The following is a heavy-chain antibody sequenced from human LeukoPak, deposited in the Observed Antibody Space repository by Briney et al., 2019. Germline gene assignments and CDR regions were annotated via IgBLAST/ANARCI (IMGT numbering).Heavy chain of an antibody. CDR3: SKGAGYEQESRLEY. J-gene: IGHJ4*02. V-gene: IGHV3-9*01. CDR2: INWNSGRV. D-gene: IGHD1-1*01. Sequence: LSLTCAVSGGSITSNSWSWIRQPPGKGLEWVSGINWNSGRVSYADSVKGRFTISRDNAKNSLYLQLSSLTVDDTAVYYCSKGAGYEQESRLEYWGQGALVTVSS. CDR1: GGSITSNS.